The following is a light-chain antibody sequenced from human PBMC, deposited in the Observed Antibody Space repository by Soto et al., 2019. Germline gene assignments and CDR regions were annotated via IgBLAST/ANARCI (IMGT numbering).Light chain of an antibody. CDR1: QSVSNNA. V-gene: IGKV3-20*01. Sequence: EIVLTQSPGTLSLSPGERATLSCRASQSVSNNALAWYQQKPGQAPRLLIYGASNRATGIPDVFSGRGSGTDFTFTISRLVAEGFAVYYCQVYGNSPMYTFGQGTKVDIK. CDR3: QVYGNSPMYT. CDR2: GAS. J-gene: IGKJ2*01.